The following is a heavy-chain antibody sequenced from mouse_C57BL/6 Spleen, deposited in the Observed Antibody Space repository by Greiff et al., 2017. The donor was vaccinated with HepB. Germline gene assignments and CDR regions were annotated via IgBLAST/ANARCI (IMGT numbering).Heavy chain of an antibody. Sequence: EVQLVESGGGLVKPGGSLKLSCAASGFTFSDYGMHWVRQAPEKGLEWVAYISSGSSTIYYADTVKGRFTISRDNAKNTLFLHMTSLRSEDTAMYYCARPDGDYAMDYWGQGTSVTVSS. V-gene: IGHV5-17*01. J-gene: IGHJ4*01. CDR1: GFTFSDYG. CDR3: ARPDGDYAMDY. D-gene: IGHD1-1*01. CDR2: ISSGSSTI.